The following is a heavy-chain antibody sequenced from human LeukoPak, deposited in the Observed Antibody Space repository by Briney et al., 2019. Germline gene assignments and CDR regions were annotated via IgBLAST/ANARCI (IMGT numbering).Heavy chain of an antibody. D-gene: IGHD3-3*01. J-gene: IGHJ4*02. CDR2: IGGDDKSI. V-gene: IGHV3-23*01. Sequence: PGGSLRLSCAASGFTFSTSVMTWVRQAPGKGLEWLSAIGGDDKSIDYADSVKGRFTISRDNSKNTVYLQMNSLRAEDTALYYCTRRESGTPDYWGLGTLVTASS. CDR3: TRRESGTPDY. CDR1: GFTFSTSV.